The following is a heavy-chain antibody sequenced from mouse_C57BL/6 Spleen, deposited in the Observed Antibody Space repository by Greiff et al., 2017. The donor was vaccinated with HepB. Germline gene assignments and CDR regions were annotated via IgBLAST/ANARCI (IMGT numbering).Heavy chain of an antibody. CDR3: ARRSNGYFDV. J-gene: IGHJ1*03. CDR1: GYAFSSYW. D-gene: IGHD2-5*01. V-gene: IGHV1-80*01. CDR2: IYPGDGDT. Sequence: LQESGAELVKPGASVKISCKASGYAFSSYWMNWVKQRPGKGLEWIGQIYPGDGDTNYNGKFKGKATLTADKSSSTAYMQLSSLTSEDSAVYFCARRSNGYFDVWGTGTTVTVSS.